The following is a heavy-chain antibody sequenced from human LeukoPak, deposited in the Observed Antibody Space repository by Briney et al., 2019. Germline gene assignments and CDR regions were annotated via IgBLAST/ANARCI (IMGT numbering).Heavy chain of an antibody. Sequence: PGGSLRLSCAASGFTFSSYAMSWVRQAPGKGLEWVSAISGSGGSTYYADSVKGRFTISRDNSKNTLYLQMNSLRAEDTAVYYCAKDRGDTYYYDSSGYSYWGQGTLVTVSS. CDR2: ISGSGGST. J-gene: IGHJ4*02. CDR3: AKDRGDTYYYDSSGYSY. D-gene: IGHD3-22*01. V-gene: IGHV3-23*01. CDR1: GFTFSSYA.